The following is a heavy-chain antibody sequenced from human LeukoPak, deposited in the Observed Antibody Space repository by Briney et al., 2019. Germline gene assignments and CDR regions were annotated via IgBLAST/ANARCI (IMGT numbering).Heavy chain of an antibody. D-gene: IGHD2/OR15-2a*01. Sequence: GGSLRLSCVASGFTFDDHAMHWVRQAPGKGPKWVSGISWNSGSIDYVDSVKGRFTISRDNSKNSLYLQMNSLTAEDTALYFCAKAGAAFYASSAPSYFDCWGQGTLVTVSS. CDR1: GFTFDDHA. V-gene: IGHV3-9*01. J-gene: IGHJ4*02. CDR2: ISWNSGSI. CDR3: AKAGAAFYASSAPSYFDC.